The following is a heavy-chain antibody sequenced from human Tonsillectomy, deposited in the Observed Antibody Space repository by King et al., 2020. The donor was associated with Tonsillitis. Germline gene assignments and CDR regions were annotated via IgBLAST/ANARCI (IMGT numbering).Heavy chain of an antibody. CDR2: ISYDGNNK. Sequence: VQLVESGGGVVQPGRSLRLSCAASGFTFSTYVMHWVRQAPGKGLEWVAVISYDGNNKYYADSVKGRFTISRDNSKNTLYLQMNSLRAEETAVYYCARDRLQGGYFDYWGQGTLVTVSS. CDR1: GFTFSTYV. V-gene: IGHV3-33*05. CDR3: ARDRLQGGYFDY. J-gene: IGHJ4*02. D-gene: IGHD3-16*01.